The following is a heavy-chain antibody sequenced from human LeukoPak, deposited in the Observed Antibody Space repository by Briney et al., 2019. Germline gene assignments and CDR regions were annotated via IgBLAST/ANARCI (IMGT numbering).Heavy chain of an antibody. CDR3: AKVRSGSANWALRIFDN. J-gene: IGHJ4*02. Sequence: GGSLRLSCAVSGFAFGSEAMSWVRQSPARGLEWVASISPAGGTTYYADYVKGRFTISRDNSNNTLFVHMNSLRAEDTAVYYCAKVRSGSANWALRIFDNWGQGTLVTVSS. CDR2: ISPAGGTT. D-gene: IGHD1-1*01. CDR1: GFAFGSEA. V-gene: IGHV3-23*01.